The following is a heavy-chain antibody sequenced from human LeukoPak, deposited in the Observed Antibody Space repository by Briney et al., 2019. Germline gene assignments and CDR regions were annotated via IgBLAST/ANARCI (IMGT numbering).Heavy chain of an antibody. CDR1: GFTFSRYW. V-gene: IGHV3-7*03. CDR2: IKQDGSEQ. J-gene: IGHJ4*02. D-gene: IGHD2/OR15-2a*01. CDR3: ARDKIEGPSNFDN. Sequence: PGGSLRLSCAASGFTFSRYWMTWVRQAPGKGPEWVANIKQDGSEQYYVDSVKGRFTISRDNAKNSLCLQMYSLRAEDTAIYYCARDKIEGPSNFDNWGQGTLVIVSS.